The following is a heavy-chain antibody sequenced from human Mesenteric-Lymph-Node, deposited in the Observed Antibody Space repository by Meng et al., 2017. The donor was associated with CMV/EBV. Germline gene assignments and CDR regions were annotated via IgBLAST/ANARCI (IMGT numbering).Heavy chain of an antibody. CDR2: ISGSGGST. Sequence: GESLKISCAASRFTFSDYYMIWIRQAPGKGLEWVSAISGSGGSTYYADSVKGRFTISRDNSKNTLYLQMNSLRAEDTAVYYCAKDPLVRFLEWLFFDYWGQGTLVTVSS. CDR1: RFTFSDYY. D-gene: IGHD3-3*01. V-gene: IGHV3-23*01. CDR3: AKDPLVRFLEWLFFDY. J-gene: IGHJ4*02.